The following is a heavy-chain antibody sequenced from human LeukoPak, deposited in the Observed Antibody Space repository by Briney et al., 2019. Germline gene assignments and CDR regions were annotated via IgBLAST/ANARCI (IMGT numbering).Heavy chain of an antibody. D-gene: IGHD2-21*02. CDR3: VREDTPATANC. Sequence: GASVKVSCKASGYTFTSYGISWVRQAPGQGLEWMGWISAYNGNTNYAQKLQGRVTMTTDTSTSTAYMELRSLRPGDTAVYYCVREDTPATANCWGQGTLVTISS. J-gene: IGHJ4*02. CDR1: GYTFTSYG. V-gene: IGHV1-18*01. CDR2: ISAYNGNT.